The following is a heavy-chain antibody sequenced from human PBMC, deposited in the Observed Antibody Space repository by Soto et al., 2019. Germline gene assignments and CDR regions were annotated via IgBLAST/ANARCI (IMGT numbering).Heavy chain of an antibody. CDR2: IIPILGIA. V-gene: IGHV1-69*08. CDR1: GGTFSSYT. D-gene: IGHD5-12*01. CDR3: ARDKDSVGYSGYEYGGGDAFDI. J-gene: IGHJ3*02. Sequence: QVQLVQSGAEVKKPGSSVKVSCKASGGTFSSYTISWVRQAPGQGREWMGRIIPILGIANYAQKFQGRVTITADKSTSTAYMELSSLRSEDTAVYYCARDKDSVGYSGYEYGGGDAFDIWGQGTMVTVSS.